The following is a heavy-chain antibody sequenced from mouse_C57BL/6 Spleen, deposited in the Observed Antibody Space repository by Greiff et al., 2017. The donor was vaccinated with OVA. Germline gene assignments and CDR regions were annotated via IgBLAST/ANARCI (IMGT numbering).Heavy chain of an antibody. CDR2: IYPGDGDT. V-gene: IGHV1-80*01. CDR1: GYAFSSYW. Sequence: QVQLKQSGAELVKPGASVKISCKASGYAFSSYWMNWVKQRPGKGLEWIGQIYPGDGDTNYNGKLKGKATLTADKSSSTAYMQLSSLTSEDSAVYFCARKRDRGYFDVWGTGTTVTVSS. CDR3: ARKRDRGYFDV. J-gene: IGHJ1*03.